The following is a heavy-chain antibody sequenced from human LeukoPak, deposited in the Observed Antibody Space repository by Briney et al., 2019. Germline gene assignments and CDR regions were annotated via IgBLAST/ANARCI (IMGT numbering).Heavy chain of an antibody. CDR3: AREGANDDYSNYYFDY. D-gene: IGHD4-11*01. V-gene: IGHV1-2*02. Sequence: ASVKVSCKASGYTFTGYYMHWVRQAPGQGLEWMGWINPNSGGTNYAQKFQGRVTMTRDTSISTACMELSSLRSDDTAVYYCAREGANDDYSNYYFDYWGQGTLVTVSS. CDR2: INPNSGGT. J-gene: IGHJ4*02. CDR1: GYTFTGYY.